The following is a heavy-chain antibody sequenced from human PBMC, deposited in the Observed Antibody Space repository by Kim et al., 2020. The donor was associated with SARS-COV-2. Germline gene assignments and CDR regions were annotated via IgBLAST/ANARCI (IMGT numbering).Heavy chain of an antibody. D-gene: IGHD3-10*01. CDR1: GYTFTSYY. CDR2: INPSGGST. J-gene: IGHJ4*02. CDR3: ARRAVSHYYFDY. V-gene: IGHV1-46*01. Sequence: ASVKVSCKASGYTFTSYYMHWVRQAPGQGLQWMAIINPSGGSTSYAQKFQVRVTMTRDTSTSTVYMELSSLRSEDTAVYYCARRAVSHYYFDYWGQGTLVTVSS.